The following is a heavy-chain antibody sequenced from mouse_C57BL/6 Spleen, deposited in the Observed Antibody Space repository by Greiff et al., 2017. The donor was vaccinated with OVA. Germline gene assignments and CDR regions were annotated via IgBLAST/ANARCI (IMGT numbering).Heavy chain of an antibody. CDR3: ARSATAYAMDY. CDR2: FDPSFSET. V-gene: IGHV1-52*01. Sequence: QVQLKQPGAELVRPGSSVKLSCKPSAYTFPSSWMTWVKRRPIQGLEWIVNFDPSFSETHYNQKFKDKATLTVEKSSSTAYMQLSSLTSEDSAVYYCARSATAYAMDYWGQGTSVTVSS. CDR1: AYTFPSSW. J-gene: IGHJ4*01. D-gene: IGHD1-2*01.